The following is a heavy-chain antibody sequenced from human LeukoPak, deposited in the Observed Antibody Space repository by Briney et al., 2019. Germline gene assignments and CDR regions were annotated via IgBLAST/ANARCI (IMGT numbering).Heavy chain of an antibody. CDR1: GATFTCYA. V-gene: IGHV1-69*01. CDR3: ARDLYYYGSGSYRWGYYFDY. CDR2: IIPIFGTA. D-gene: IGHD3-10*01. J-gene: IGHJ4*02. Sequence: SVKVSCKASGATFTCYAISWVRQAPGQGLEWMGGIIPIFGTANYAQKFQGRVTITADESTSTAYMELSSLRSEDTAVYYCARDLYYYGSGSYRWGYYFDYWGQGTLVTVSS.